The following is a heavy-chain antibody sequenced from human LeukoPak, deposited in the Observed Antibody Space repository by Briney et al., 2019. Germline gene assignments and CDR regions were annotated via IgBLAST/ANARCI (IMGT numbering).Heavy chain of an antibody. D-gene: IGHD5-18*01. CDR2: IYHSGTTYSGST. CDR3: ARAGGYGLIDY. CDR1: GFTFSNYS. Sequence: PGGSLRLSCAASGFTFSNYSMNWIRQPPGKGLEWIGSIYHSGTTYSGSTYYNPSLKSRVTISLDTSKNQFSLKVGSMTAADTAVYYCARAGGYGLIDYWGQGTMVTVSS. J-gene: IGHJ4*02. V-gene: IGHV4-59*12.